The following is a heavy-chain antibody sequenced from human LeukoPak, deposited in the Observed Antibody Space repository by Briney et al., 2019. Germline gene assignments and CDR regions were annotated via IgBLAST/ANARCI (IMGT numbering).Heavy chain of an antibody. V-gene: IGHV3-11*01. J-gene: IGHJ4*02. CDR3: AIGEVGATTISIL. Sequence: GGSLRLSCAASGFTFSDYNMRWIRQAPGKGLEWVSSISRSGSTKYYADSVKGRFTISRDNAKNSLFLQMNSLRAEDTAVYYCAIGEVGATTISILWGQGTLVTVSS. CDR1: GFTFSDYN. D-gene: IGHD1-26*01. CDR2: ISRSGSTK.